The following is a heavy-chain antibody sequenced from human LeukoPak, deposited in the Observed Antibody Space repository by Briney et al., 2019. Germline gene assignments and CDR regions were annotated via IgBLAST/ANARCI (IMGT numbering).Heavy chain of an antibody. D-gene: IGHD6-13*01. Sequence: PGGSLRLSCAASGFTFSTYPMNWVRQTPGKGLEWVSHIYSTTGTYADSVKGRFTISRDNAKNSLYLQMNSLRAEDTAVYYCARVGDRMAAAVHMRRFDYWGQGTLVTVSS. J-gene: IGHJ4*02. V-gene: IGHV3-48*04. CDR2: IYSTTGT. CDR3: ARVGDRMAAAVHMRRFDY. CDR1: GFTFSTYP.